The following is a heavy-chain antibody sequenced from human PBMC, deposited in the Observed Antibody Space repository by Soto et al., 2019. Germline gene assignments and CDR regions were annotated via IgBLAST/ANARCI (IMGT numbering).Heavy chain of an antibody. V-gene: IGHV4-30-4*01. D-gene: IGHD3-3*01. Sequence: QVQLQESGPGLAETLSLTCTVSGVSITSGDYYWNWIRQPPGKGLEWIGNIYYRGNTYYNPSLKIRVTISLDSSKNQFSLKLTSVTAADTAVYYCASFGVASMNWFDPWGQGTVVTAAS. J-gene: IGHJ5*02. CDR3: ASFGVASMNWFDP. CDR1: GVSITSGDYY. CDR2: IYYRGNT.